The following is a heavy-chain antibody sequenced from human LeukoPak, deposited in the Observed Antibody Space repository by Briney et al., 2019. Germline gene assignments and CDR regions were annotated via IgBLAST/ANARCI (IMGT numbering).Heavy chain of an antibody. J-gene: IGHJ6*02. CDR1: GFTFSYYA. V-gene: IGHV3-30*18. CDR3: AKDSSPTGSYYGMDV. CDR2: ISNDGSKK. Sequence: GGSLRLSCAASGFTFSYYAMRWVRQAPGKGLEWVAVISNDGSKKFYIDSVKGRFTVSRDKSTHTLYLQLNSPRPEDTAVYYCAKDSSPTGSYYGMDVWGQGTTVIVSS. D-gene: IGHD1-1*01.